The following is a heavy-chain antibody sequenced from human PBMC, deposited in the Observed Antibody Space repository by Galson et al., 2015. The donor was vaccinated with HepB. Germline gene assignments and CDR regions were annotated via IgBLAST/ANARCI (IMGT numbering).Heavy chain of an antibody. CDR2: ISYDGSNK. V-gene: IGHV3-30*09. Sequence: SLRLSCAASGFTFSSYAMHWVRQAPGKGLEWVAVISYDGSNKYYADSVKGRFAISRDNSKNTLYLQMNSLRAEDTAVYYCARVPQRDDFWSGIDYWGQGTLVTVSS. CDR1: GFTFSSYA. D-gene: IGHD3-3*01. CDR3: ARVPQRDDFWSGIDY. J-gene: IGHJ4*02.